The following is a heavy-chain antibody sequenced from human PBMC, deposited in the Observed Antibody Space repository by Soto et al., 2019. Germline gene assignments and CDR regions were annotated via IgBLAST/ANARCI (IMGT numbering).Heavy chain of an antibody. CDR2: VFYSGAT. Sequence: QVQLQESGPGLVKPSETLSLTCAVSGGSISNYYWSWLRQPPGKELEWIGYVFYSGATNYNPSLKSRVTISIDTSNNQFSLKLSSVTAADTAVYYCAREMTTLGPLDYWGQGTLVTVSS. D-gene: IGHD4-17*01. V-gene: IGHV4-59*01. CDR1: GGSISNYY. J-gene: IGHJ4*02. CDR3: AREMTTLGPLDY.